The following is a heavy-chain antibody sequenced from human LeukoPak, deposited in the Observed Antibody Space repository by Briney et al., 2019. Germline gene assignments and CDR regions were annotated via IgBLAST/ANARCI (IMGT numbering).Heavy chain of an antibody. D-gene: IGHD3-9*01. CDR1: GDSVSSSY. V-gene: IGHV4-4*07. CDR2: VYISGST. CDR3: ARVDPHNWFDP. J-gene: IGHJ5*02. Sequence: SETLSLTCTVSGDSVSSSYWSWIRQPAGKGLEWIGCVYISGSTNYNPSLKSRVTMSVDTSKNQFSLRLSSVTAADTAVYFCARVDPHNWFDPWGQGTLVTVSS.